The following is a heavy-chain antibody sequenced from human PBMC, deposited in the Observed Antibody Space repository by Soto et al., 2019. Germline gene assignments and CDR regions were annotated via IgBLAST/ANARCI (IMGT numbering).Heavy chain of an antibody. Sequence: QVQLVQSGAEVKKSGSSVKVSCKASGYTFTSYDINWVRQATGQGLEWMGWMNPNSGNTGYAQKFQGRDTMTRNTSIITAYMELSRLRYEDTAMYYCARERSAAGTGWFAAWGQGTLVTVSS. V-gene: IGHV1-8*01. CDR1: GYTFTSYD. D-gene: IGHD6-13*01. J-gene: IGHJ5*02. CDR2: MNPNSGNT. CDR3: ARERSAAGTGWFAA.